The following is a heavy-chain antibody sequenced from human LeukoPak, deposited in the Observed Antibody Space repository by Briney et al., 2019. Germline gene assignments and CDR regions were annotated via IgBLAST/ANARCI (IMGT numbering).Heavy chain of an antibody. J-gene: IGHJ4*02. Sequence: PSETLSLTCTVSGGSISSGGYYWSWIRQHPGKGLEWIGYIYYSGSTYYNPSLKSRVTISVDTSKNQFSLKLSSVTAADTAVYYCARGTPRYSSRGIDYWGQGTLVTVSS. CDR1: GGSISSGGYY. V-gene: IGHV4-31*03. CDR2: IYYSGST. CDR3: ARGTPRYSSRGIDY. D-gene: IGHD6-13*01.